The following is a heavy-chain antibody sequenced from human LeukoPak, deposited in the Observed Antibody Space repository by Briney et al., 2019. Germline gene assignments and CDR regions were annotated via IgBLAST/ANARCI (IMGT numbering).Heavy chain of an antibody. D-gene: IGHD2-2*01. Sequence: SETLSLTCTVSGGSISSSSYYWSWIRQPPGKGLEWIGEINHSGSTNYNPSLKSRVTISVDTSKNQFSLKLSSVTAADTAVYYCARGRQLPTHYYYYYYMDVWGKGTTVTVSS. CDR1: GGSISSSSYY. CDR3: ARGRQLPTHYYYYYYMDV. J-gene: IGHJ6*03. V-gene: IGHV4-39*07. CDR2: INHSGST.